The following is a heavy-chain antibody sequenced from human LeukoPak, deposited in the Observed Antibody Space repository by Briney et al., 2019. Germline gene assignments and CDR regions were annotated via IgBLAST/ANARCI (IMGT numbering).Heavy chain of an antibody. CDR3: ARQTTLLGIAAAATPFDY. Sequence: SETLSLTCAVYGGSFSGYYWSWIRQPPGKGLEWIGEINHSGSTNYNPSLKSRVTISVDTSKNQFSLKLNSVTAADTAVYYCARQTTLLGIAAAATPFDYWGQGTLVTVSS. V-gene: IGHV4-34*01. J-gene: IGHJ4*02. CDR2: INHSGST. CDR1: GGSFSGYY. D-gene: IGHD6-13*01.